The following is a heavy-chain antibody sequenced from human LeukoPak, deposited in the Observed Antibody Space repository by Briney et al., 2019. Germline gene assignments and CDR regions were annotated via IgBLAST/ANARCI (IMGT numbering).Heavy chain of an antibody. D-gene: IGHD3-10*01. Sequence: SETLSLTCTVSGGSISSYYWSWIRQPPGKGLEWIGYIYYSGGTNYNPSLKSRVTISVDTSKNQFSLKLSSVTASDTAVYYCARHPYYGSFDYWGQGTLVTVSS. CDR1: GGSISSYY. J-gene: IGHJ4*02. CDR3: ARHPYYGSFDY. CDR2: IYYSGGT. V-gene: IGHV4-59*08.